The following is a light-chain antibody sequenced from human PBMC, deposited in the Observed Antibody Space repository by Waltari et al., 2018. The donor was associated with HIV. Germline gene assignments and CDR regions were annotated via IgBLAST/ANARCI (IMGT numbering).Light chain of an antibody. CDR2: DNN. CDR3: GTWDSSLSAVV. CDR1: SSTIRHNS. V-gene: IGLV1-51*01. Sequence: QSVLTQPPSVSAAPGQQVPISCSRSSSTIRHNSVSWYQQLPGTAPKLLIYDNNERPSGVPDRFSGSKSGTSATLGITGLQTGDEADYYCGTWDSSLSAVVFGGGTKLTVL. J-gene: IGLJ2*01.